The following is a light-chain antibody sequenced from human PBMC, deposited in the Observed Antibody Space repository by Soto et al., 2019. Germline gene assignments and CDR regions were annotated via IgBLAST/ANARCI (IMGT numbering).Light chain of an antibody. CDR2: SNT. V-gene: IGLV1-44*01. CDR1: SSNIGGNT. Sequence: QSVLTQPPSASWTPGQRVTISCSGSSSNIGGNTVDWYQQLPGTAPKLLIYSNTHRTAGVPDRFSGSTSATSASLAISGLHSEDEADYYCATWDDSLNGWVFGGGTKLTVL. J-gene: IGLJ3*02. CDR3: ATWDDSLNGWV.